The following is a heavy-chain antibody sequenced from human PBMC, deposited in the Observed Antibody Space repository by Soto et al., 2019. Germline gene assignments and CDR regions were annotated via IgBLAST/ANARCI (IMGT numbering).Heavy chain of an antibody. D-gene: IGHD4-17*01. CDR2: IIPILGIA. Sequence: QVQLVQSGAEVKKPGSSVKVSCKASGGSFSSYTISWVRQAPGQGLEWMGRIIPILGIANYAQKFQGRVTITADKSTSTAYMELSSLRSEDTAVYYCARENGDYNFDYWGQGTLVTVSS. V-gene: IGHV1-69*08. CDR1: GGSFSSYT. CDR3: ARENGDYNFDY. J-gene: IGHJ4*02.